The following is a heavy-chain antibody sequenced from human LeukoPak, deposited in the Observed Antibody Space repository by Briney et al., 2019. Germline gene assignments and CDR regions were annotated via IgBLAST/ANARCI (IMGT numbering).Heavy chain of an antibody. CDR3: ARGIPPPGDSYCGGDCYSFYFDY. D-gene: IGHD2-21*02. V-gene: IGHV4-34*01. Sequence: SETLSLTCAVYGGSFSGYYWSWIPQPPGKGLEWLGEINHSGSTNYHPSLKSRITISVDTSKNQFSLKLSSVTAADAAVYYCARGIPPPGDSYCGGDCYSFYFDYWGQGTLVTVSS. J-gene: IGHJ4*02. CDR2: INHSGST. CDR1: GGSFSGYY.